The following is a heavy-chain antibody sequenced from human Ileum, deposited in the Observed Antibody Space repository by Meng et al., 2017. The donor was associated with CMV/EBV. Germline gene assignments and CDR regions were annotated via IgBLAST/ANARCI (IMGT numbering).Heavy chain of an antibody. CDR2: IATFNGNT. Sequence: CKTSGYKFTDYGFSWVRQAPGQGLEWMGWIATFNGNTNDAQRMQGRVTMSRDTSTSTVYMELRSLRYDDTAVYYCARDWDYGDPADYWGQGTLVTVSS. J-gene: IGHJ4*02. CDR3: ARDWDYGDPADY. V-gene: IGHV1-18*01. D-gene: IGHD4-17*01. CDR1: GYKFTDYG.